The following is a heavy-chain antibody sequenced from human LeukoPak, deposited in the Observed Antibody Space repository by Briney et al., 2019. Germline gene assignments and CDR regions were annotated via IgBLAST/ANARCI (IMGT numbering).Heavy chain of an antibody. V-gene: IGHV3-48*01. CDR1: GFTFSSYS. Sequence: GGSLRLSCAASGFTFSSYSMNWVRQAPGKGLEWVSYISSSSSTIYYADSVKGRFTISRDNAKNSLYLQMNSLRAEDTAVYYCARADSHRDAFDIWAKGQWSPSLQ. CDR3: ARADSHRDAFDI. J-gene: IGHJ3*02. D-gene: IGHD3-22*01. CDR2: ISSSSSTI.